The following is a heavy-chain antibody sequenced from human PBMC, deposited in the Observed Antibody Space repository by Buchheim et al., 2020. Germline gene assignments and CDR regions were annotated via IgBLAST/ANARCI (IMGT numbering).Heavy chain of an antibody. CDR3: AKGMSDGGNQDY. Sequence: EMQLLESGGGLVQPGGSLRLSCAASGFTFSNYAMSWVRQAPGKGLEWVSVIRGSGGITYYVDSVKGRFTISKDNSKKKGYLQMNSLRAEDTAVYYCAKGMSDGGNQDYWGQGTL. CDR2: IRGSGGIT. D-gene: IGHD4-23*01. CDR1: GFTFSNYA. V-gene: IGHV3-23*01. J-gene: IGHJ4*02.